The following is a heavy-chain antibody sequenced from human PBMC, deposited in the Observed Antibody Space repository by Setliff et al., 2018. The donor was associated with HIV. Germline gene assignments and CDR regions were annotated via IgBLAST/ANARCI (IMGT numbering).Heavy chain of an antibody. V-gene: IGHV3-15*05. J-gene: IGHJ2*01. D-gene: IGHD3-9*01. CDR3: VGHYYDPLTGYYVWFFDV. CDR2: IKSKSDGGTT. CDR1: GFTFSDYY. Sequence: KSGGSLRLSCETSGFTFSDYYMSWVRQSPRKGLEWLARIKSKSDGGTTSYAAPVKDRFTISRDDSRNTLYLQMNSMKSDDTATYYCVGHYYDPLTGYYVWFFDVWGRGTLVTVSS.